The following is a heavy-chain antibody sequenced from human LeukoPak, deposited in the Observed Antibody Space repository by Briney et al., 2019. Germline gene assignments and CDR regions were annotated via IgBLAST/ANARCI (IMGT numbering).Heavy chain of an antibody. Sequence: ASVKVSCKASGYTFTGYYMHWVRQAPGQGLEWMGWMNPNSGNTGYAQKFQGRVTMTRNTSISTAYMELSSLRSEDTAVYYCARRSSRLLYYYYGMDVWGQGTTVTVSS. D-gene: IGHD3-22*01. V-gene: IGHV1-8*02. J-gene: IGHJ6*02. CDR1: GYTFTGYY. CDR2: MNPNSGNT. CDR3: ARRSSRLLYYYYGMDV.